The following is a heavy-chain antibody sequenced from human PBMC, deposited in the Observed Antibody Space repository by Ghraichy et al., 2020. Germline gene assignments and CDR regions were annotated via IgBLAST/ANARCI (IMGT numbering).Heavy chain of an antibody. Sequence: SVKVSCKASGGTFSSYAISWVRQAPGQGLEWMGGIIPIFGTANYAQKFQGRVTITADESTSTAYMELSSLRSEDTAVYYCARGLAAAGTGVFYYYGMDVWGQGTTVTVSS. D-gene: IGHD6-13*01. J-gene: IGHJ6*02. CDR3: ARGLAAAGTGVFYYYGMDV. CDR1: GGTFSSYA. V-gene: IGHV1-69*13. CDR2: IIPIFGTA.